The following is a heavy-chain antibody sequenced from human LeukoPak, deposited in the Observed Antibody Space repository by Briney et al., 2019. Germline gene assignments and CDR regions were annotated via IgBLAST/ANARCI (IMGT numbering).Heavy chain of an antibody. J-gene: IGHJ4*02. CDR1: GFTFSSYA. CDR3: AKARNYYGSGSYPY. Sequence: GGSLRLSCAASGFTFSSYAMSWVRQAPGKGLEWVSAISGSGGSTYYADSVKGRFTISGDNSKNTLYLQMNSLRAEDTAVYYCAKARNYYGSGSYPYWGQGTLVTVSS. CDR2: ISGSGGST. V-gene: IGHV3-23*01. D-gene: IGHD3-10*01.